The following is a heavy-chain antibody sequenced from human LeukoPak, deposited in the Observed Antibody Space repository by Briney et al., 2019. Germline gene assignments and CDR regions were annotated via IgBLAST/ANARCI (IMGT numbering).Heavy chain of an antibody. CDR3: AKDLGTLISGSYYYYFDY. V-gene: IGHV3-15*01. Sequence: GGSLRLSCAASGFTFSHAWMSWVRQAPGKGLEWVGRIKSKTDGGTTDYAAPVKGRFTISRDDSKNTLYLQMSSLKTEDTAVYYCAKDLGTLISGSYYYYFDYWGQGTLVTVSS. CDR2: IKSKTDGGTT. D-gene: IGHD3-10*01. J-gene: IGHJ4*02. CDR1: GFTFSHAW.